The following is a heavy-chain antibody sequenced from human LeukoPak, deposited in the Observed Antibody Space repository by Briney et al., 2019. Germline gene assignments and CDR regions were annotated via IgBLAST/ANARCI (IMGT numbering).Heavy chain of an antibody. J-gene: IGHJ3*01. CDR1: GDPFSSYV. V-gene: IGHV1-69*05. Sequence: ASVKVSCKASGDPFSSYVISWVRQAPGQGLEWMGGIIPLFSTPNYAQKFRGRVTITTDGSTATAFMELSSLRSEDTAIYYCAKGPGIDHVWSGQNWADVFDVWGQGTMVIVSS. CDR2: IIPLFSTP. D-gene: IGHD3-3*02. CDR3: AKGPGIDHVWSGQNWADVFDV.